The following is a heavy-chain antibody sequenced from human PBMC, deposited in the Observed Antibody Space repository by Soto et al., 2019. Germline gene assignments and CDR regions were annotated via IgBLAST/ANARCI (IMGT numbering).Heavy chain of an antibody. CDR1: GFTFSAYA. J-gene: IGHJ6*03. V-gene: IGHV3-33*08. Sequence: GGSLRLSCAASGFTFSAYAMSWVRQAPGKGLEWVAVIWYDGSSTYYADSVKGRFTISRDNSKNTLYLQMNSLKTEDTAVYYCTTGYYDFWSGPNIYYYMDVWGKGTTVTVSS. D-gene: IGHD3-3*01. CDR3: TTGYYDFWSGPNIYYYMDV. CDR2: IWYDGSST.